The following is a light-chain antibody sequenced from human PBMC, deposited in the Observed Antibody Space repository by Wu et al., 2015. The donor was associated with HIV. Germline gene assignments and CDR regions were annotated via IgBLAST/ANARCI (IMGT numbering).Light chain of an antibody. J-gene: IGKJ2*01. CDR3: QQYNNWPYT. CDR2: GAS. V-gene: IGKV3-15*01. CDR1: QSVTTN. Sequence: PRERSHPLLHGPRQSVTTNLRPGTTQKPRPRLPRLLIYGASTRATDIPAGFSGSGSGTDFTLTISSMQSEDFAIYYCQQYNNWPYTFGQGTKLEIK.